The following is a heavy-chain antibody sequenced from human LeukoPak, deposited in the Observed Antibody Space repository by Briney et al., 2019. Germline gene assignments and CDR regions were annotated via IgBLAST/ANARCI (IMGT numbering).Heavy chain of an antibody. D-gene: IGHD6-19*01. CDR1: GFTFDDYG. J-gene: IGHJ4*02. Sequence: GGSLRLSCAASGFTFDDYGMNWVRQAPGKGLEWVFGINWNGGSTSYADSVKGRFTISRDNAKNSLYLQMNSLRAEDTAVYYCGREKYNSGWFYFDYWGQGTLVTVSS. CDR3: GREKYNSGWFYFDY. V-gene: IGHV3-20*04. CDR2: INWNGGST.